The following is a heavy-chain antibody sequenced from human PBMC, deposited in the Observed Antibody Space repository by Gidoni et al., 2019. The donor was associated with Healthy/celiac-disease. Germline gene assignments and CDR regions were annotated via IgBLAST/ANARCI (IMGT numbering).Heavy chain of an antibody. CDR3: AREGPSSSQVGYFDY. CDR2: IWYDGSNK. J-gene: IGHJ4*02. Sequence: QVQLVESGGGVVQPGRSLRLSCAASGFTFSTYGMHWVRPAPGKGLEWVAVIWYDGSNKYYADSVKGRFTISRDNSKNTLYLQMNSLRAEDTAVYYCAREGPSSSQVGYFDYWGQGTLVTVSS. D-gene: IGHD6-13*01. CDR1: GFTFSTYG. V-gene: IGHV3-33*01.